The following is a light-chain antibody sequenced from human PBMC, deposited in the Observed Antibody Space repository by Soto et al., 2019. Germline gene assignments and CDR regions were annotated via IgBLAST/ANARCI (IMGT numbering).Light chain of an antibody. CDR2: KDF. CDR3: QSADTSGTNVI. Sequence: SYELTQPPSVSVSPGQTATSTCSGDALPKQYAYWYQQKPGQAPILLIYKDFQRTSGIPERFSASSSGTTVSLTISGVQAGDEADYYCQSADTSGTNVIFGGGTKLTVL. V-gene: IGLV3-25*03. CDR1: ALPKQY. J-gene: IGLJ2*01.